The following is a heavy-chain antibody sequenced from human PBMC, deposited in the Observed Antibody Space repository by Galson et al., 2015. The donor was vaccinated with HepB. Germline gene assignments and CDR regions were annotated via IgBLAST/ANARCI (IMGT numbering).Heavy chain of an antibody. D-gene: IGHD2-8*02. CDR2: IGGSSTRT. CDR1: GFGIYYNA. V-gene: IGHV3-23*01. Sequence: SLRLSCAASGFGIYYNAMAWVRQAPGKGLEWVAAIGGSSTRTDYAASVQGRFTISRDTSRNILYLHLYFLRAEDTAVYYCAKDILHWSFDHWGQGTLVTVSS. CDR3: AKDILHWSFDH. J-gene: IGHJ4*02.